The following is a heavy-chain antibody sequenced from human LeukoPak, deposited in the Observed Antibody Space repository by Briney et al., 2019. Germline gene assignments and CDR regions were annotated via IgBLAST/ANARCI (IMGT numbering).Heavy chain of an antibody. V-gene: IGHV1-69*13. J-gene: IGHJ4*02. CDR3: ARGGDSSGYYYFDY. CDR1: GGTFSSYA. Sequence: ASVKVSCTASGGTFSSYAISWVRQAPGQGLEWMGGIIPIFGTANYAQKFQGRVTITADESTSTAYMELSSLRSEDTAVYYCARGGDSSGYYYFDYWGQGTLVTVSS. CDR2: IIPIFGTA. D-gene: IGHD3-22*01.